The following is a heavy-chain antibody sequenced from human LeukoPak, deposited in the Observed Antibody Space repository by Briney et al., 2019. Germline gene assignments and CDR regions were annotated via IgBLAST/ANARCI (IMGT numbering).Heavy chain of an antibody. J-gene: IGHJ4*02. Sequence: GGSLRLSCAASGFTVSSTYMSWVRQTPGKGLEWVSAISGSGGSTYYADSVKGRFTISRDNSKNTLYLQMNSLRAEDTAVYYCAKDYSSGWFRYFDYWGQGTLVTVSS. CDR2: ISGSGGST. D-gene: IGHD6-19*01. CDR1: GFTVSSTY. V-gene: IGHV3-23*01. CDR3: AKDYSSGWFRYFDY.